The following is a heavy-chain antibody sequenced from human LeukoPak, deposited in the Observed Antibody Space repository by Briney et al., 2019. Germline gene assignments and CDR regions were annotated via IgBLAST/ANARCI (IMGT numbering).Heavy chain of an antibody. J-gene: IGHJ2*01. Sequence: PGGSLRLSCAAPGFTFSGYWMTWVRQTPGKGLEWVANIKQDGSEKFYVDSVKGRFIISRDNAKTSLYLQMSSLRAEDTGVYYCARDFDWLPDLKLNWYFDLWGRGTRVTVSS. CDR2: IKQDGSEK. V-gene: IGHV3-7*01. CDR1: GFTFSGYW. D-gene: IGHD3-9*01. CDR3: ARDFDWLPDLKLNWYFDL.